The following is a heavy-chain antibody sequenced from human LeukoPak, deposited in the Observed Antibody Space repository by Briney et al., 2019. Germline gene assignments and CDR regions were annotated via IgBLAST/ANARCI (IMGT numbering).Heavy chain of an antibody. V-gene: IGHV3-11*01. CDR2: IRSSGSDT. CDR3: ARTGANSGHCFDY. Sequence: GGSLRLNCAASGFTFSDYQMSWLRQAPGKGLEWVSYIRSSGSDTYYADSVKGRFTISRDNTKNALYLQMNSLRADDTAVYYCARTGANSGHCFDYWGQGTLVSVSS. J-gene: IGHJ4*02. CDR1: GFTFSDYQ. D-gene: IGHD5-12*01.